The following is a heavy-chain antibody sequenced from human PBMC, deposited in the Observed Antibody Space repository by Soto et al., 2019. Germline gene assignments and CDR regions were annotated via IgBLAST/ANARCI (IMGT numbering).Heavy chain of an antibody. D-gene: IGHD4-4*01. CDR3: AAGRRDSNHKMYYFDY. CDR2: IVVGSGNT. CDR1: GYTFTSSA. V-gene: IGHV1-58*02. J-gene: IGHJ4*02. Sequence: GASVKVSCKASGYTFTSSAMHWVRQARGQRLEWIGWIVVGSGNTNYAQKFQERVTITRDMSTSTAYMELSSLRSEDTAVYYCAAGRRDSNHKMYYFDYWGQGTLVTVSS.